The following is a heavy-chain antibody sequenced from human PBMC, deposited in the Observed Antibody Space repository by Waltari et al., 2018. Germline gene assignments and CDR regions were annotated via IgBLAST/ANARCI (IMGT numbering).Heavy chain of an antibody. J-gene: IGHJ5*02. D-gene: IGHD2-2*01. CDR3: ARHDVVPVLRRGFDP. V-gene: IGHV4-59*08. CDR2: IHYGGTT. Sequence: QVQLRESGPRLVKPSETLSLTCTVPGGSISGYYWRWIRQPPGKGLEWIGYIHYGGTTLYNPSLESRVTISVDTSKDQFSLRLRSVTATDTAVYYCARHDVVPVLRRGFDPWGQGTLVIVSS. CDR1: GGSISGYY.